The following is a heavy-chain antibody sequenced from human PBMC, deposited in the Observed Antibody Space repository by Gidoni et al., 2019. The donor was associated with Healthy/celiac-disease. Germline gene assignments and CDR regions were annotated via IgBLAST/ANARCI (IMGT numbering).Heavy chain of an antibody. CDR1: GFTFSSFA. V-gene: IGHV3-30*18. CDR3: AKDYPYRGGLIYSGYDALDY. D-gene: IGHD5-12*01. J-gene: IGHJ4*02. CDR2: RSYDGSNK. Sequence: QLQLVESGGGVVQPGRSLRISCAASGFTFSSFAMLWVRQAPGKGLEWVAVRSYDGSNKYYADSVKGLFTISRDNSKNTLYLQMNSLRAEDTAVYYCAKDYPYRGGLIYSGYDALDYWGQGTLVTVSS.